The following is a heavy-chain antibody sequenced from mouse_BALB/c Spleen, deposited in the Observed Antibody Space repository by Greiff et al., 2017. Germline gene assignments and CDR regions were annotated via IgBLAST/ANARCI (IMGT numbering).Heavy chain of an antibody. CDR1: GYSITSGYY. V-gene: IGHV3-6*02. Sequence: EVQVVESGPGLVKPSQSLSLTCSVTGYSITSGYYWNWIRQFPGNKLEWMGYISYDGSNNYNPSLKNRISITRDTSKNQFFLKLNSVTTEDTATYYCARAYYRYDGWFAYWGQGTLVTVSA. CDR2: ISYDGSN. D-gene: IGHD2-14*01. J-gene: IGHJ3*01. CDR3: ARAYYRYDGWFAY.